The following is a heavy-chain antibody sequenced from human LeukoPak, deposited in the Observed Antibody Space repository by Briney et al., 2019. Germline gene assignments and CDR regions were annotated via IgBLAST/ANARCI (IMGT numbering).Heavy chain of an antibody. CDR3: ARDTTIDYGGNSRLGHYGMDV. CDR2: ISSSGSTI. CDR1: GFTFSDYY. D-gene: IGHD4-23*01. J-gene: IGHJ6*02. Sequence: GGSLRLSCAASGFTFSDYYMSWIRQAPGKGLEWVSYISSSGSTIYYADSVKGRFTISRDNAKSSLYLQMNSLRAEDTAVYYCARDTTIDYGGNSRLGHYGMDVWGQGTTVTVSS. V-gene: IGHV3-11*01.